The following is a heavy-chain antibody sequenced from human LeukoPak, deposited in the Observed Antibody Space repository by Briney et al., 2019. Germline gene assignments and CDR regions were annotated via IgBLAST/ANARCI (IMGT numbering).Heavy chain of an antibody. CDR2: IYYSGST. CDR3: ARAEFSSSGAFDI. V-gene: IGHV4-39*07. Sequence: SETLSLTCTVSGGSISSSSYYWGWIRQPPGKGLEWIGSIYYSGSTYYNPSLKSRVTISVDTSKNQFSLKLSSVTAADTAVYYCARAEFSSSGAFDIWGQGTMVTVSS. J-gene: IGHJ3*02. CDR1: GGSISSSSYY. D-gene: IGHD6-13*01.